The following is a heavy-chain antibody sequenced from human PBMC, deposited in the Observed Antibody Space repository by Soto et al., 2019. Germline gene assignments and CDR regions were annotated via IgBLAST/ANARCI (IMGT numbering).Heavy chain of an antibody. CDR3: AKVGWDGMDV. Sequence: EVQLVESGGGLVQPGRSLRLSCAASGFTFDDYAMHWVRQAPGKGLEWVSGISWNSGSIGYADSVKGRFTISRDNAKNSLYLQMNSLRAEDTALYYCAKVGWDGMDVWGQGTTVTGSS. V-gene: IGHV3-9*01. CDR1: GFTFDDYA. CDR2: ISWNSGSI. D-gene: IGHD3-16*01. J-gene: IGHJ6*02.